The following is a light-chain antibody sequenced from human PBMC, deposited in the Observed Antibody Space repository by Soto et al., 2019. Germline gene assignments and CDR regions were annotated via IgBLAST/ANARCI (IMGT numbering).Light chain of an antibody. CDR1: QSVHSS. CDR3: QQYDNWPSLT. J-gene: IGKJ4*01. V-gene: IGKV3-15*01. CDR2: GAS. Sequence: EIVMTQSPATLSVSPGEGATLSCRASQSVHSSLAWYQQKPGQPPRLLIYGASTRATGIPARFSGSGSGTESTLTISSLQSEDFAVYYCQQYDNWPSLTFGGGNKVEIE.